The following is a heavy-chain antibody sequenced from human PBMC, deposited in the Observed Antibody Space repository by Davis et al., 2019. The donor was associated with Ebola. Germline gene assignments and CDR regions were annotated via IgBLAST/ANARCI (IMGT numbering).Heavy chain of an antibody. Sequence: GESLKISCAASGFTFSSYSMDWVLQAPVLRLSCFSSLSSGSNYIHYADSVKGRFTISRDNAKNSLYLQMNSLRAEDTAVYYCARHTPNPSGARYYGMDVWGQGTTVTVSS. CDR2: LSSGSNYI. CDR1: GFTFSSYS. V-gene: IGHV3-21*01. CDR3: ARHTPNPSGARYYGMDV. J-gene: IGHJ6*02. D-gene: IGHD4/OR15-4a*01.